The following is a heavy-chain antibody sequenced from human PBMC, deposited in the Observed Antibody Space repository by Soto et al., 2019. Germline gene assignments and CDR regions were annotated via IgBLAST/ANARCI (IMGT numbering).Heavy chain of an antibody. J-gene: IGHJ4*02. CDR2: ISYDGSNK. CDR1: GFTFSSYA. Sequence: GGSLRLSCAASGFTFSSYAMHWVRQAPGKGLEWVAVISYDGSNKYYADSVKGRFAISRDNSKNTLYLQMNSLRAEDTAVYYCARDYYYDSSGYLRPDYWGQGTLVTVSS. D-gene: IGHD3-22*01. V-gene: IGHV3-30*09. CDR3: ARDYYYDSSGYLRPDY.